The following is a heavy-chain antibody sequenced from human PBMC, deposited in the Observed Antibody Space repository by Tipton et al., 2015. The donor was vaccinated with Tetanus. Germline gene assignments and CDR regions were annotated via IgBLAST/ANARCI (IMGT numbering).Heavy chain of an antibody. CDR2: IYPADSET. V-gene: IGHV5-51*01. CDR3: ARRRSAVLSGSYHYYFDV. D-gene: IGHD3-22*01. Sequence: QLVQSGAEVKKPGESLKISCQGSGYSFNIYWIAWVRQMPGKGLEWMGIIYPADSETTYGPSFQGQVTISAGRSISTAYLQLTSLKASDTAIYYCARRRSAVLSGSYHYYFDVWGRGTLVTVSS. J-gene: IGHJ2*01. CDR1: GYSFNIYW.